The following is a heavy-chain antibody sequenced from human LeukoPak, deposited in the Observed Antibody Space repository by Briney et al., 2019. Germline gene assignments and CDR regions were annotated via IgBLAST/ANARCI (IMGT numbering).Heavy chain of an antibody. Sequence: ASVKVSCKASGYTFTGYYMHWVRQATGQGLEWMGWMNPNSGNTGYAQKFQGRVTMTRNTSISTAYMELSSLRSEDTAVYYCARGGVAAAQLFDYWGQGTLVTVSS. CDR2: MNPNSGNT. D-gene: IGHD6-13*01. CDR3: ARGGVAAAQLFDY. J-gene: IGHJ4*02. V-gene: IGHV1-8*02. CDR1: GYTFTGYY.